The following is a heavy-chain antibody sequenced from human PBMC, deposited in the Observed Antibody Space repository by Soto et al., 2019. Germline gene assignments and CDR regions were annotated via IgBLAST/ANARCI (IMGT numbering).Heavy chain of an antibody. Sequence: ASETLSLTCTVSGGSISSYYWSWIRQPPGKGLEWIGYIYYSGSTNYNPSLKSRVTISVDTSKNQFSLKLSSVTAADTAVYYCARSRYSGYDYVDYWGQGTLVTAPQ. CDR3: ARSRYSGYDYVDY. CDR1: GGSISSYY. J-gene: IGHJ4*02. V-gene: IGHV4-59*01. CDR2: IYYSGST. D-gene: IGHD5-12*01.